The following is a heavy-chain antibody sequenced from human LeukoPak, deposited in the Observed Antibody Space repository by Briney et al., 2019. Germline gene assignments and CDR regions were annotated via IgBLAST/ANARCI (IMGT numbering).Heavy chain of an antibody. CDR2: SNPNSGGT. CDR1: EYTFTCYY. D-gene: IGHD3-9*01. CDR3: ARSNLTPLYYYYGMDV. Sequence: GASVKVSCKASEYTFTCYYMHWVRQAPGQGLGWMGWSNPNSGGTNYAQKFQGWVTMTRDTSISTAYMELSRLRSDDTAVYYCARSNLTPLYYYYGMDVWGQGTTVTVSS. V-gene: IGHV1-2*04. J-gene: IGHJ6*02.